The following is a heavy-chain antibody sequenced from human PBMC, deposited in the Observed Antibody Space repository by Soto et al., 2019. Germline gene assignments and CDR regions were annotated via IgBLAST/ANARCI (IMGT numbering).Heavy chain of an antibody. J-gene: IGHJ4*02. CDR1: GYTFTSYA. Sequence: QVQLVQSGAEVKKPGASVKVSCKASGYTFTSYAMHWVRQAPGQRLEWMGWINAGNGNTKYSQKFQGRVTITRDTSESTAYMELSSLRSEDTAVYYCARDPVGSYYFDYWGQGTLVTVSS. V-gene: IGHV1-3*01. CDR3: ARDPVGSYYFDY. CDR2: INAGNGNT. D-gene: IGHD3-10*01.